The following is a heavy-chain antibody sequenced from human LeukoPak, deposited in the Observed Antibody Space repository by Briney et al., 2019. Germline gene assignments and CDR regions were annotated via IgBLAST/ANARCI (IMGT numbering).Heavy chain of an antibody. CDR3: ARSVVPAAPVWFDP. J-gene: IGHJ5*02. V-gene: IGHV4-34*01. D-gene: IGHD2-2*01. Sequence: SETLSLTCAVYGGSFSGYYWSWIRQPPGKGLEWIGEINHSGSTNYNPSLKSRVTISVDTSKNQFSLKLSSVTAADTAVYYCARSVVPAAPVWFDPWGQGTLVTVSS. CDR2: INHSGST. CDR1: GGSFSGYY.